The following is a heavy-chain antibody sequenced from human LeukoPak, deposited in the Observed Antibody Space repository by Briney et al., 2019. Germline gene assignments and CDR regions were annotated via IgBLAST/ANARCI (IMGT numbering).Heavy chain of an antibody. V-gene: IGHV1-46*01. CDR1: VYTFTSYY. Sequence: GASVKLSCKASVYTFTSYYMHWVTEAPGQGLEGVGIIYPSGGSTSYAQKFQGRVTMTRDTSTSTVYMELSSLRSEDTAVYYCARAAIPDYWGQGPLVTVSS. CDR3: ARAAIPDY. CDR2: IYPSGGST. D-gene: IGHD2-21*02. J-gene: IGHJ4*02.